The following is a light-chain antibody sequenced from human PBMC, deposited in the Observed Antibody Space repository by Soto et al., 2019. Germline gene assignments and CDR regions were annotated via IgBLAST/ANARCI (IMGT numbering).Light chain of an antibody. V-gene: IGKV3-15*01. CDR1: QSVSNN. Sequence: EIMMTESPATLSVSPGERATLSCRASQSVSNNLAWYQQKPGQAPRLLIYGASTRATGIPASFSGSGSGAEFTLTISSLQSEDFAIYYCKQYDNWPRTFGPGTKVDIK. CDR3: KQYDNWPRT. J-gene: IGKJ1*01. CDR2: GAS.